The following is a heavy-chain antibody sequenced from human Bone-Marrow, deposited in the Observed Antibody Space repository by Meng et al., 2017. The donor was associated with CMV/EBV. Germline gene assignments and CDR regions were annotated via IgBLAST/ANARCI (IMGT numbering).Heavy chain of an antibody. Sequence: KVSCKGSGYSFSSYWIGGVRQMPGKGLEWMGIIYPGDSDTRYSPSFQGQVTISADKSISTAYLQWSSLKASDTAMYYCARLRTSITHAFDIWGQGTMVTVSS. CDR1: GYSFSSYW. J-gene: IGHJ3*02. CDR3: ARLRTSITHAFDI. V-gene: IGHV5-51*01. CDR2: IYPGDSDT. D-gene: IGHD3-10*01.